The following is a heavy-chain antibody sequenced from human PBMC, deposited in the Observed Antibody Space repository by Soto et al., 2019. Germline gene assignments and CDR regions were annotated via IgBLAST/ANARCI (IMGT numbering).Heavy chain of an antibody. J-gene: IGHJ4*02. CDR2: TGLNGRTT. CDR1: GFTFSMSA. D-gene: IGHD6-6*01. Sequence: EVQLLESGGGLVQPGGSLRLSCAASGFTFSMSAMTWVRQAPGQGLEWVSTTGLNGRTTYYADSVKGRFTVSRDNTKNTLALHMSSLRAEDTAVYYCATVHSTSRSFDYWGQGTLVTVSS. V-gene: IGHV3-23*01. CDR3: ATVHSTSRSFDY.